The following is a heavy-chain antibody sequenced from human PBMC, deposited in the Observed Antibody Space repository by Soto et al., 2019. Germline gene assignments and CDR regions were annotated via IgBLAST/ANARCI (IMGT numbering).Heavy chain of an antibody. Sequence: PSETLSRTCTVSGGSISSYYWSWIRQPPGKGLEWIGYIYYSGSTNYNPSLKSRVTISVDTSRNQFSLKLSSVTAADTAVYYCARDRRDDILTGYWFDPWGQGTLVTVSS. D-gene: IGHD3-9*01. V-gene: IGHV4-59*01. CDR3: ARDRRDDILTGYWFDP. CDR2: IYYSGST. CDR1: GGSISSYY. J-gene: IGHJ5*02.